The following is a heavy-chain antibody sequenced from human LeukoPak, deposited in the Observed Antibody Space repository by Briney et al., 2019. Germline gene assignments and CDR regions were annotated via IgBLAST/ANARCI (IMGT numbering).Heavy chain of an antibody. CDR3: ATGTGYYYDR. J-gene: IGHJ6*02. V-gene: IGHV3-30*02. CDR1: GFTFSSYY. Sequence: GGSLRLSCAASGFTFSSYYMHWVRQAPGKCLEWVAVVHNDGDTKYFGDSVKGGFTISRDNSKNTLYLQMNSLRAEDTAVYYCATGTGYYYDRWGQGTTVTVSS. D-gene: IGHD3-9*01. CDR2: VHNDGDTK.